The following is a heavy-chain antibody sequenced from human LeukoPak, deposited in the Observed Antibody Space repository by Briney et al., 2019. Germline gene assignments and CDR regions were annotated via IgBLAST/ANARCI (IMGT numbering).Heavy chain of an antibody. D-gene: IGHD3-9*01. V-gene: IGHV4-4*07. CDR3: ARGGRLRYFDYNWFDP. Sequence: SETLSPTCTVSGGSISSYYWSWIRQPAGKGLEWIGRIYTSGSTNYNPSLKSRVTMSVDTSKNQFSLKLSSVTAADTAVYYCARGGRLRYFDYNWFDPWGQGTLVTVSS. CDR1: GGSISSYY. CDR2: IYTSGST. J-gene: IGHJ5*02.